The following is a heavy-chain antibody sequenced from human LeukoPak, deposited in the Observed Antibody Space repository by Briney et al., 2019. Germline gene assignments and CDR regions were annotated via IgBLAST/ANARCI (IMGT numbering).Heavy chain of an antibody. V-gene: IGHV4-39*02. J-gene: IGHJ4*02. CDR3: ARDSAPIDY. D-gene: IGHD3-10*01. Sequence: SETLSLTCTVSGGSISSSSYLWGWIRQPPGKGLEWIGNIYYSGSTYYNPFLKSRVTISLDTSKNQFSLKLSSVTAADTAVYYCARDSAPIDYWGQGTLVTVSS. CDR1: GGSISSSSYL. CDR2: IYYSGST.